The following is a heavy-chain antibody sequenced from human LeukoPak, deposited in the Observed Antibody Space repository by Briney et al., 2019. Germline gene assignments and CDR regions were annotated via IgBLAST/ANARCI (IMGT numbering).Heavy chain of an antibody. CDR2: ISSSSSYI. V-gene: IGHV3-21*01. CDR1: GFTFSSYS. D-gene: IGHD5-12*01. J-gene: IGHJ4*02. Sequence: GGSLRLSCAASGFTFSSYSMNWVRQAPGKGLEWVSSISSSSSYIYYADSVKGRFTISRDNAKNSLYLQMNSLRAEDTAVYYCAREKGDGYKLVRPHYWGQGTLVTVSS. CDR3: AREKGDGYKLVRPHY.